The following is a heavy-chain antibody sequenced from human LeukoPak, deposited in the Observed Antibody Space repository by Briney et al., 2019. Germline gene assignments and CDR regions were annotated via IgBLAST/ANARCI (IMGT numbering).Heavy chain of an antibody. CDR3: ATTVAGTRNAFDI. J-gene: IGHJ3*02. CDR2: ISGSGGST. D-gene: IGHD6-19*01. Sequence: GGSLRLSCAASGFTFRSYAISWVGRAPGKGLEWFSAISGSGGSTYYADSVKGRFTISRDNSKNTLYLQMNSLRAEDTAVYYCATTVAGTRNAFDIWGQGTMVTVSS. V-gene: IGHV3-23*01. CDR1: GFTFRSYA.